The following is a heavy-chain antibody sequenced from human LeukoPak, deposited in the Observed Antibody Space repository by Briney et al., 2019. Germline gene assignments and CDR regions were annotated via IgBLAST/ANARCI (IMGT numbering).Heavy chain of an antibody. V-gene: IGHV3-9*03. Sequence: GRSLRLSCAASGFTFHDYAMHWVRQAPGKGLEWVSGISWNGATIDYADSVKGRFTISRDNAKNSLYPQMNSLSTEDMALYYCAKGPTYSSSSLFAYWGQGTLVAVSS. CDR3: AKGPTYSSSSLFAY. J-gene: IGHJ4*02. D-gene: IGHD6-6*01. CDR1: GFTFHDYA. CDR2: ISWNGATI.